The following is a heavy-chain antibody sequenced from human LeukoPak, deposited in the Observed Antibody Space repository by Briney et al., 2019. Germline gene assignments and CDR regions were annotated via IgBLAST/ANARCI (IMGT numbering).Heavy chain of an antibody. CDR3: ASPGGLYYYDSSGYYY. J-gene: IGHJ4*02. V-gene: IGHV3-7*02. CDR1: GFTFSSYW. CDR2: IKQDGSEK. D-gene: IGHD3-22*01. Sequence: PGGSLRLSCAASGFTFSSYWMTWVRQAPGKGLEWVAYIKQDGSEKYYVDSVKGRFTISRDNAENSLYLEVNSLRAEDTAVYYCASPGGLYYYDSSGYYYWGQGTLVTVSS.